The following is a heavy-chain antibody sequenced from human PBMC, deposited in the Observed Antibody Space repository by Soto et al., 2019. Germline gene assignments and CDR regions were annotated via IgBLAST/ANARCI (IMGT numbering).Heavy chain of an antibody. CDR1: GYTFTSYG. V-gene: IGHV1-18*01. CDR2: TSAYNGNT. D-gene: IGHD6-19*01. J-gene: IGHJ6*02. CDR3: ARVKEGQWPVHYGMDV. Sequence: QVQLVQSGAEVKKPGASVKVSCKASGYTFTSYGISWVRQAPGQGLEWMGWTSAYNGNTNYAQKLQGRVTMTTDTSTSTAYMELRSLRSDDTAVYYCARVKEGQWPVHYGMDVWGQGTTVTVSS.